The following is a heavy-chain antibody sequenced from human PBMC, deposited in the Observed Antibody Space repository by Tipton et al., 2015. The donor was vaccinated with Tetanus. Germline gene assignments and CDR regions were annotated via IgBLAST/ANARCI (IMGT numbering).Heavy chain of an antibody. J-gene: IGHJ4*02. CDR1: GGSISIGGYY. Sequence: GLVKPSQTLSLTCTVSGGSISIGGYYWSWIRQHPGKGLEWIGDIYYSGSTYYNPSLKSRVTISVDTSKNQFSLKLNSVTAADTAVYYCARDQARGARGWNYFDYWGQGTLVTVSS. V-gene: IGHV4-31*03. CDR3: ARDQARGARGWNYFDY. CDR2: IYYSGST. D-gene: IGHD1-26*01.